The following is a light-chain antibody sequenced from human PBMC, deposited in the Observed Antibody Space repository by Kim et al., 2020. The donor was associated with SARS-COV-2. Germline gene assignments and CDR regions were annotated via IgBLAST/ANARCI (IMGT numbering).Light chain of an antibody. V-gene: IGKV1-5*03. CDR3: QQFDSYPFS. Sequence: GDSVTSTCRARETMESWLAWYQQKPAKAPKLLIYTASILESGVPSRFSGSGSGTQFTLTISSLQPDDYATYFCQQFDSYPFSFGPGTKVDIK. CDR2: TAS. J-gene: IGKJ3*01. CDR1: ETMESW.